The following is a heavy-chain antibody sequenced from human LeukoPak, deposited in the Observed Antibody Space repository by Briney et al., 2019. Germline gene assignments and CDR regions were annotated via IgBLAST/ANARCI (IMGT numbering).Heavy chain of an antibody. CDR1: GGTFSGYA. CDR2: IIPIFGTA. J-gene: IGHJ5*02. CDR3: ARGSTDFWSPNWFDP. D-gene: IGHD3-3*01. V-gene: IGHV1-69*13. Sequence: SVKVSCKAPGGTFSGYAISWVRQAPGQGLEWMGGIIPIFGTANYAQKFQGRVTITADESTSTAYMELSSLRSEDTAVYYCARGSTDFWSPNWFDPWGQGTLVTVSS.